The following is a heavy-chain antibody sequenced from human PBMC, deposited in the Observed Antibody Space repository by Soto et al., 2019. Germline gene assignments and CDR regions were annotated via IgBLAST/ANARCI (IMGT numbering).Heavy chain of an antibody. Sequence: QVQVVQSGAEVKKPGSSVKVSCKASGGTFSGYAINWVRQAPGQGLEWMGGIVAMFGTAKYAPKFQGRVTITADKSTNTAYVELSSLTFEDTAVYYCARGRLEEYYFWSGIVSFDIWGQGTKVTVSS. CDR3: ARGRLEEYYFWSGIVSFDI. CDR2: IVAMFGTA. CDR1: GGTFSGYA. D-gene: IGHD3-3*01. V-gene: IGHV1-69*06. J-gene: IGHJ3*02.